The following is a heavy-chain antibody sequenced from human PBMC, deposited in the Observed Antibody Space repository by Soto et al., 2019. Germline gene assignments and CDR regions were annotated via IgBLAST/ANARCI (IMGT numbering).Heavy chain of an antibody. CDR1: GYTFTGYY. CDR3: AREVVETSSLWLDP. Sequence: ASVKVSCKASGYTFTGYYMHWVRQAPGQGLEWMGWINPNSGGTNYAQKFQGRVSLTWDTSISTAYMQLNSLKIDDTAVYYCAREVVETSSLWLDPWGQGTLVTVSS. V-gene: IGHV1-2*02. CDR2: INPNSGGT. J-gene: IGHJ5*02. D-gene: IGHD6-6*01.